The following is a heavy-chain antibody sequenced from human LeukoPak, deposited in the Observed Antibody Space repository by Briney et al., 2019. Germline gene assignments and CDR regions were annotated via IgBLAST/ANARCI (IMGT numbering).Heavy chain of an antibody. CDR2: IGASGITT. CDR3: ARDRGSGWLTYYYYGMDV. J-gene: IGHJ6*02. V-gene: IGHV3-21*01. D-gene: IGHD6-19*01. Sequence: GGSLRLSCAASGFTFSSYAMSWVRQAPGKGLEWVSGIGASGITTYDADSVKGRFTISRDNAKNSLYLQMNSLRAEDTAVYYCARDRGSGWLTYYYYGMDVWGQGTTVTVSS. CDR1: GFTFSSYA.